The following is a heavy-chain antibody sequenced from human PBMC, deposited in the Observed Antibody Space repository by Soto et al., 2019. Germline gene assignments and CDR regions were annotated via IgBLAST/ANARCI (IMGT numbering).Heavy chain of an antibody. CDR1: GGSISSYY. CDR3: ARDGSFGGVGGFDY. J-gene: IGHJ4*02. V-gene: IGHV4-59*01. Sequence: SETLSLTCTVSGGSISSYYWSWIRQPPGKGLEWIGYIYYSGSTNYNPSLKSRVTISVDTSKNEFSLKLSSVTAADTAVYYCARDGSFGGVGGFDYWRQGTLVTVSS. CDR2: IYYSGST. D-gene: IGHD2-8*02.